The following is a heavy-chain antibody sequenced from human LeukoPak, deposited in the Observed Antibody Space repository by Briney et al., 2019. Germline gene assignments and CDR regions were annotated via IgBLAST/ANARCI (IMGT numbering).Heavy chain of an antibody. CDR2: IYNSGST. D-gene: IGHD2-21*02. Sequence: SETLSLTCTVSGGSIGSGDYWWDWIRQPLGRGLEWIGSIYNSGSTYYNPSLKSRVTISVDTSNNQFSLKLISVTAADTAVYYCARAASYCGGDCYPESWFDPWGQGTLVTVSS. CDR3: ARAASYCGGDCYPESWFDP. CDR1: GGSIGSGDYW. V-gene: IGHV4-39*01. J-gene: IGHJ5*02.